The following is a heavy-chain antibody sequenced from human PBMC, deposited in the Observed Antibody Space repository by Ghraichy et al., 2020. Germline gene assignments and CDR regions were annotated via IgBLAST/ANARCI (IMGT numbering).Heavy chain of an antibody. CDR1: GFTVSSNY. Sequence: GGSLRLSCAASGFTVSSNYMSWVRQAPGKGLEWVSVIYSGGSTYYADSLKGRFTISRDNSQNTLYLQMNSLRAEDTAVYYCARESWRSGWFVAFDIWGPGTMVTVSS. V-gene: IGHV3-53*01. J-gene: IGHJ3*02. CDR2: IYSGGST. D-gene: IGHD6-19*01. CDR3: ARESWRSGWFVAFDI.